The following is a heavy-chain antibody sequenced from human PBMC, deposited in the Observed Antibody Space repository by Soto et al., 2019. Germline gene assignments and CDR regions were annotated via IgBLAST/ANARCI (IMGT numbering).Heavy chain of an antibody. D-gene: IGHD5-12*01. J-gene: IGHJ5*02. CDR1: GYTFTSYG. Sequence: QVQLVQSGAEVKKPGASVKVSCKASGYTFTSYGISWVRQAPGQGPEWMGWISAYNGNTKYAQKLQGRGTMTTDTSTSTAYMGLSSLRADDTAGYYGAGVVATISRNWFDPWGQGTLVTVSS. CDR3: AGVVATISRNWFDP. CDR2: ISAYNGNT. V-gene: IGHV1-18*01.